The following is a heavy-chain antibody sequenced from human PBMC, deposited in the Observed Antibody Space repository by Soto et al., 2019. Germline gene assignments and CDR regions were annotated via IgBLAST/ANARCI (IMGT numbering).Heavy chain of an antibody. CDR3: ARDYFDSSDYTTNWFDP. D-gene: IGHD3-22*01. V-gene: IGHV4-39*01. CDR2: IYHTGNA. J-gene: IGHJ5*02. Sequence: SETLSLTCSVSGDSISNSRFYWAWIRQPPGEGLEWIGSIYHTGNAYYNPSLKSRVTIFVDTSKNQFSLKLTSVTAADTALYYCARDYFDSSDYTTNWFDPWGQGALVTVSA. CDR1: GDSISNSRFY.